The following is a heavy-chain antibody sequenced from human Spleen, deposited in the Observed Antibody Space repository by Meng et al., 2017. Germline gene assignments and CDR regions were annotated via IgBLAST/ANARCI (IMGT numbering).Heavy chain of an antibody. V-gene: IGHV4-34*01. CDR3: ARVHYDFWSGHGMDV. CDR2: INHSGST. CDR1: GGSFSDYY. J-gene: IGHJ6*02. Sequence: SETLSLTCVVSGGSFSDYYWSWIRQPPGKGLEWIGEINHSGSTNYNPSLESRATISVDTSQNNLSLKLSSVTAADTAVYYCARVHYDFWSGHGMDVWGQGTLVTVSS. D-gene: IGHD3-3*01.